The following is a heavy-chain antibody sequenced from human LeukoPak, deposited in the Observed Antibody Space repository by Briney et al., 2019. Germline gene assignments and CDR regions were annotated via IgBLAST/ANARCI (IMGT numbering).Heavy chain of an antibody. V-gene: IGHV4-34*01. D-gene: IGHD2-2*01. CDR3: ARAKFSGYCSSTSCQKGCWFDP. J-gene: IGHJ5*02. CDR2: ISHSGST. Sequence: SETLSLTCAVYGGSFSGYYWSWIRQPPGKGLEWIGEISHSGSTNYNPSLKSRVTISVDTSKNQFSLKLSSVTAADTAVYYCARAKFSGYCSSTSCQKGCWFDPWGQGTLVTVSS. CDR1: GGSFSGYY.